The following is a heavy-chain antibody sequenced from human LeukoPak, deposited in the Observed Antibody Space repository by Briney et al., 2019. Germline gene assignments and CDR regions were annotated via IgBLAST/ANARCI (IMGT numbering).Heavy chain of an antibody. Sequence: PSETLSLTCTVSGGSMSSYYWNWVRQPPGKGLEWIGNIYSSGSTDYSPSLKSRVTISLDTSKFQCSLRLNSVTAADTAVYYCARADPNASGYFYRFISFDPWGQGTLVTVSS. V-gene: IGHV4-59*01. CDR2: IYSSGST. CDR1: GGSMSSYY. J-gene: IGHJ5*02. D-gene: IGHD3-10*01. CDR3: ARADPNASGYFYRFISFDP.